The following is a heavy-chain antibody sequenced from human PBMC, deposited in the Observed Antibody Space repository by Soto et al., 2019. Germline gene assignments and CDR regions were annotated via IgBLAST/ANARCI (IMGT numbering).Heavy chain of an antibody. V-gene: IGHV4-39*01. CDR3: ARLGAYCSSTNDYGYYGLDV. J-gene: IGHJ6*02. CDR1: GGSISSGPYS. CDR2: FYYSEST. D-gene: IGHD2-2*01. Sequence: QLQLQESGPGLVKPSETLSLTCTVSGGSISSGPYSWGWIRQPPGEGLEWIGTFYYSESTYYNPSLESRVTIPLDTSNNQLSLGVSAVIVASTSVYSCARLGAYCSSTNDYGYYGLDVGSQGTTVTVSS.